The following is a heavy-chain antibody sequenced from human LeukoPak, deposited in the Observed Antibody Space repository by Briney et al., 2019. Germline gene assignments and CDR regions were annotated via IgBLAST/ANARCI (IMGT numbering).Heavy chain of an antibody. Sequence: GGSLRLSCAASGFTFSRHWMHWVRQVSGKGLEWVSYISSSGSTIYYADSVKGRFTISRDNAKNSLYLQMNSLRAEDTAVYYCAELGITMIGGVWGKGTTVTISS. V-gene: IGHV3-48*03. D-gene: IGHD3-10*02. J-gene: IGHJ6*04. CDR2: ISSSGSTI. CDR3: AELGITMIGGV. CDR1: GFTFSRHW.